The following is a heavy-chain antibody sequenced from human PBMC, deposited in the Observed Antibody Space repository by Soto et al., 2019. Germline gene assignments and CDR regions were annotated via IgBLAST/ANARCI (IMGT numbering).Heavy chain of an antibody. Sequence: SQTRSLTCTVSGASISMYYLSWLRQPPGKGLEWIGYISYSGSTNYNSSLKSRVTISVDTSKNQFSLKLSSVTAADTAVYYCAREGVTTSYYYYYGMDVWGQGTTVTVSS. J-gene: IGHJ6*02. D-gene: IGHD2-2*01. CDR2: ISYSGST. CDR3: AREGVTTSYYYYYGMDV. CDR1: GASISMYY. V-gene: IGHV4-59*01.